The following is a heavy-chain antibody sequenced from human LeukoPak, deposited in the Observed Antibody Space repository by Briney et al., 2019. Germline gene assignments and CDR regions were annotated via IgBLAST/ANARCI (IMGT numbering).Heavy chain of an antibody. V-gene: IGHV4-4*02. CDR1: GGSISSSNW. J-gene: IGHJ2*01. D-gene: IGHD2-15*01. CDR3: ARDQYCSGGSCYSLGFDL. Sequence: PSETLSLTCAVSGGSISSSNWWSWVRQPPGKGLEWIGEIYHSGSTNYNPSLKSRVTISVDKSKNQISLKLSSVTAADTAVYYCARDQYCSGGSCYSLGFDLWGRGTLVTVSS. CDR2: IYHSGST.